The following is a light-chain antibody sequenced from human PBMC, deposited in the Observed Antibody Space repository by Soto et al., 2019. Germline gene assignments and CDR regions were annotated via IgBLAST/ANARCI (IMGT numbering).Light chain of an antibody. CDR3: QQYDNWPPLT. CDR2: NAI. CDR1: QSVSSS. Sequence: EIVMTKSPATMYVSPGERATLSCRARQSVSSSLAWYQQKPCRAPRLLIYNAITRATGIPARFSGSVSGTDFTLTIIILQSEDFAVYYCQQYDNWPPLTFGGGTKVAIK. V-gene: IGKV3-15*01. J-gene: IGKJ4*01.